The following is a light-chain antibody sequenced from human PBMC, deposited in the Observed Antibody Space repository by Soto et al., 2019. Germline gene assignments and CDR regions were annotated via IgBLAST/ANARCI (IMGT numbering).Light chain of an antibody. CDR2: HAS. J-gene: IGKJ2*01. V-gene: IGKV1-5*03. Sequence: DIQMTQSPSTLSASVGDRVTITCRASQSITNCLAWYQQKPGKAPKLLIFHASSLRSGVPSRFSGSGSGTEFTLTISSLQPEDFATYYCQQHNPYSPYTFGQGTKLEIK. CDR3: QQHNPYSPYT. CDR1: QSITNC.